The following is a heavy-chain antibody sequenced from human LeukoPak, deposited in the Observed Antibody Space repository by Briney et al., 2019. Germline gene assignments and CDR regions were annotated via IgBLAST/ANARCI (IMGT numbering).Heavy chain of an antibody. CDR2: INTNTGNP. D-gene: IGHD3-16*02. Sequence: ASVKVSCKASGYTFTSYAMNWVRQAPGQGLEWMGWINTNTGNPTYAQGFTGRFVFSLDTSVSTAYLQISSLKAEDTAVYYCARASLPSYYYYYYMDVWGKGTTVTVSS. V-gene: IGHV7-4-1*02. CDR1: GYTFTSYA. CDR3: ARASLPSYYYYYYMDV. J-gene: IGHJ6*03.